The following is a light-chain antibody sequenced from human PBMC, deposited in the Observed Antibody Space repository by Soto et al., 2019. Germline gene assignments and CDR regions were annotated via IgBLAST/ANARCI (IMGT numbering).Light chain of an antibody. CDR1: QSVRSSY. CDR2: GAS. CDR3: QQANSFPLT. Sequence: ETVLTQSPGTLSLSPGERATLSCRASQSVRSSYLAWYQQKPGQAPRLLIYGASSRATGIPDRFSGGGSGTDFTLTITRLEPEDFATYYCQQANSFPLTFGGGTKVEIK. J-gene: IGKJ4*01. V-gene: IGKV3-20*01.